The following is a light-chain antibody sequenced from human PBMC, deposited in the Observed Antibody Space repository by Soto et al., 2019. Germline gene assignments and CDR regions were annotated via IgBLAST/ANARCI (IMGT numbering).Light chain of an antibody. Sequence: QSALTQPASVSGSPGQSITISCTGTRSDVGGYNYVSWYQQHPGKAPKLIIYDVSNRPSGVSNRFSGSKSGNTASLTISGLQAEDEADYYCSSYTSSSTYVFGTGTKVTVL. CDR2: DVS. V-gene: IGLV2-14*01. CDR1: RSDVGGYNY. J-gene: IGLJ1*01. CDR3: SSYTSSSTYV.